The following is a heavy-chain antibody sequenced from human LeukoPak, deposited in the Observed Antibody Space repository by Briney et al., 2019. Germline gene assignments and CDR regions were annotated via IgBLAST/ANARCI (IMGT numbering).Heavy chain of an antibody. V-gene: IGHV3-23*01. D-gene: IGHD3-3*01. CDR3: AKVLVNWFDP. Sequence: PGGSLRLSCAASGFTFSSYAMSWVRQAPGKGLEWVSAVSSSGDTTYYADSVKGRFTISRDNSKNTMFLQMNSLRAVDTAVYYCAKVLVNWFDPWGQGTLVTVSS. J-gene: IGHJ5*02. CDR1: GFTFSSYA. CDR2: VSSSGDTT.